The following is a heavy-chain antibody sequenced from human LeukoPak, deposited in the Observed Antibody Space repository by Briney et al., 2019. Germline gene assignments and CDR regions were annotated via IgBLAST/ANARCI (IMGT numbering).Heavy chain of an antibody. J-gene: IGHJ6*03. CDR3: AREHYDILTGYYRYYYYMDV. CDR2: ISSSSSYI. V-gene: IGHV3-21*01. CDR1: GVTFSSDS. D-gene: IGHD3-9*01. Sequence: GGSLRLSCAASGVTFSSDSMNWVRQAPGKGLEWVSSISSSSSYIYYADSVKGRFTISRDNAKNSLYLQMNSLRAEDTAVYYCAREHYDILTGYYRYYYYMDVWGKGTTVTISS.